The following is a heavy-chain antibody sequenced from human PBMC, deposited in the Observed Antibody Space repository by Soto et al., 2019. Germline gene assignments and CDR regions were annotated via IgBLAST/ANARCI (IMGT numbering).Heavy chain of an antibody. CDR2: IYSSGRN. D-gene: IGHD6-13*01. V-gene: IGHV4-4*07. J-gene: IGHJ4*02. CDR1: GGSISSFY. Sequence: PSETLSLTCTVSGGSISSFYWSWIRQPAGKGLEWIGRIYSSGRNNYNPSLKSRVTMSVDTSKNQFSLRLSPVTAADTAMYYCARGSSRWDYWGQGTLVTVSS. CDR3: ARGSSRWDY.